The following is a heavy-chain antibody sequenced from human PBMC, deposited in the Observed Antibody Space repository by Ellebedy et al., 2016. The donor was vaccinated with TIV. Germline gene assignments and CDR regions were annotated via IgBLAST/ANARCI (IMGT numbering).Heavy chain of an antibody. D-gene: IGHD5-12*01. Sequence: FQGRVTMTRDTSTSTVYMELSSLRSEDTAMYYCARVLVATSNYGMDVWGQGTTVTVSS. V-gene: IGHV1-46*01. CDR3: ARVLVATSNYGMDV. J-gene: IGHJ6*02.